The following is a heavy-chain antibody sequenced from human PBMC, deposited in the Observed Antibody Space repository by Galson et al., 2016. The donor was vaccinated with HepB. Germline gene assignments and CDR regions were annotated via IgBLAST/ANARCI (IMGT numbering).Heavy chain of an antibody. J-gene: IGHJ5*02. V-gene: IGHV1-3*01. CDR1: GYTFSTYA. CDR3: AGGNFCLGFGFRWLDP. D-gene: IGHD3-16*01. Sequence: SVKVSCKASGYTFSTYAMHWVRQAPGQRLEWLGWINAGNGNTKYSQKFQGRVTITRDTSASTGYMELSSLRSEDSAVYYCAGGNFCLGFGFRWLDPWGQGTLVTVSS. CDR2: INAGNGNT.